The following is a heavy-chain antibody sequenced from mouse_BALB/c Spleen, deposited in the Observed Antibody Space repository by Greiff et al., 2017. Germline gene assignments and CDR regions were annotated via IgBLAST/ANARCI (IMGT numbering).Heavy chain of an antibody. CDR1: GFSLTSYG. Sequence: QVQLKESGPGLVAPSQSLSITCTVSGFSLTSYGVHWVRQPPGKGLEWLGVIWAGGSTNYNSALMSRLSISKDNSKSQVFLKMNSLQTDDTAMYYCARGGGYSLYYAMDYWGQGTSVTVSS. V-gene: IGHV2-9*02. D-gene: IGHD2-3*01. J-gene: IGHJ4*01. CDR3: ARGGGYSLYYAMDY. CDR2: IWAGGST.